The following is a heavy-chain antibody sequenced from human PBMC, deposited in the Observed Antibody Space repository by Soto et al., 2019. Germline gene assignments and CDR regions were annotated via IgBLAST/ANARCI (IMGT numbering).Heavy chain of an antibody. V-gene: IGHV3-23*01. J-gene: IGHJ4*02. CDR3: AKASVWYPYFDX. CDR2: ITYTGVST. Sequence: GGSLRLSCAASEFSFDDYAMSWVRQAPGKGLEWVSSITYTGVSTYYVDSVKGRFTISRDNSKDTLYLQMNSLIAVDTFIYYCAKASVWYPYFDXWGQGTLVTVSS. CDR1: EFSFDDYA. D-gene: IGHD6-13*01.